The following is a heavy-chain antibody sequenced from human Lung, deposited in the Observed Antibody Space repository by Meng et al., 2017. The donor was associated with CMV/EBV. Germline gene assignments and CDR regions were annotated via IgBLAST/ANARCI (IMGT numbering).Heavy chain of an antibody. V-gene: IGHV3-53*01. J-gene: IGHJ4*02. CDR3: ARRRGSSWYVFVY. D-gene: IGHD6-13*01. Sequence: GESXKISCAASGFTVSSNYMSWVRQAPGKGLEWVSVIYSGGSTYYADSVKGRFTITRDNSKNTLYLQMNSLRPEDTAVYYCARRRGSSWYVFVYWGQGTLVTVSS. CDR2: IYSGGST. CDR1: GFTVSSNY.